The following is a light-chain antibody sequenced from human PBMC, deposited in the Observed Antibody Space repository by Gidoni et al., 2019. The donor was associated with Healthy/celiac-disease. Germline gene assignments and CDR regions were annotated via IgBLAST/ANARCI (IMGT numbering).Light chain of an antibody. CDR1: QSIRSW. CDR2: DAS. J-gene: IGKJ1*01. CDR3: QQYNSYSLT. V-gene: IGKV1-5*01. Sequence: DIQMTQSPSTLSASVGDRVTITCRASQSIRSWLAWYQQKPGKAPKLLIYDASSLESGVPSRFSGSGSGTEFTLTISSLQPDDFATYYCQQYNSYSLTFGQGTKVEI.